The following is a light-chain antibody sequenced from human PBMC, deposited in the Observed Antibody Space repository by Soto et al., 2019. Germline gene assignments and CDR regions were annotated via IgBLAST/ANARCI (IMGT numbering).Light chain of an antibody. CDR3: SSYRSDNTLLYV. Sequence: QSVLTQPASVSGSPGQSITISCTGTSSDVGGYNYVSWYQHHPGKAPQLILYHVSNRPSGVSDRFSGSKSGNTASLIISGLQAEDDGYYYCSSYRSDNTLLYVFGTGTKLTVL. V-gene: IGLV2-14*03. CDR2: HVS. J-gene: IGLJ1*01. CDR1: SSDVGGYNY.